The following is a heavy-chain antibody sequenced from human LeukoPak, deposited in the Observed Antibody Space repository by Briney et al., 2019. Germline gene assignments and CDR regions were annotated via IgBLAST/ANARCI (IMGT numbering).Heavy chain of an antibody. Sequence: LSEALSLTRTFSLGSLISGGYYWSWIRQHPGTTLESLGYIYYRGSTYYNPSIKSRVTISVDTSKNQFSLNLTSVTAADTAVYYCARWVVPGTLDYWDQGTLVTVSS. D-gene: IGHD3-10*01. V-gene: IGHV4-31*03. CDR2: IYYRGST. CDR1: LGSLISGGYY. CDR3: ARWVVPGTLDY. J-gene: IGHJ4*02.